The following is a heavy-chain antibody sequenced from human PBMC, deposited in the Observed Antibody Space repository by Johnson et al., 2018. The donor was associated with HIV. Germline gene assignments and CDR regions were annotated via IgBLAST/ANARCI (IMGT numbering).Heavy chain of an antibody. Sequence: MLLVESGGGLVQPGGSLRLSCAASGFTFSSYAMSWVRQAPGKGLEWVSVIYSGGNTYYADSVKGRFTISRDNSKNTLYLQMNSLRVEDTAVYYCARERGISGGFDIWGQGTMVTVSS. CDR3: ARERGISGGFDI. D-gene: IGHD2-15*01. V-gene: IGHV3-66*01. J-gene: IGHJ3*02. CDR1: GFTFSSYA. CDR2: IYSGGNT.